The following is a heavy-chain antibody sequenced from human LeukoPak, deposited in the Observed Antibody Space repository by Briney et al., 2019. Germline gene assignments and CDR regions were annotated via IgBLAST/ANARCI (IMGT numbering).Heavy chain of an antibody. J-gene: IGHJ6*02. CDR3: ARYHPPYYYYGMDV. CDR2: IYYSGST. Sequence: TPSETLSLTCTVSGGPISSYYWSWIRQPPGKGLEWIGYIYYSGSTNYNPSLKSRVTISVDTSKNQFSLKLSSVTAADTAVYYCARYHPPYYYYGMDVWGQGTTVTVSS. D-gene: IGHD1-14*01. V-gene: IGHV4-59*08. CDR1: GGPISSYY.